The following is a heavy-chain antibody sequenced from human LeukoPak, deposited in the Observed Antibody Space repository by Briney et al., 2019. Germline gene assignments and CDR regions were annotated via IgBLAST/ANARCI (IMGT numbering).Heavy chain of an antibody. Sequence: GGSLRLSCAASGFTFSNYAMSWVRQAPGKGLEWVSVIYSGGSTYYADSVKGRFTISRDKSKNTLYLQMNSLRAEDTAVYYCARSDYGDYDCFDPWGQGTLVTVSS. CDR2: IYSGGST. D-gene: IGHD4-17*01. CDR3: ARSDYGDYDCFDP. J-gene: IGHJ5*02. CDR1: GFTFSNYA. V-gene: IGHV3-53*01.